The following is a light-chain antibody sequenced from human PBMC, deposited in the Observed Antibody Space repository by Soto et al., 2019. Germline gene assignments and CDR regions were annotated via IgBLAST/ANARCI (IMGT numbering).Light chain of an antibody. Sequence: QSALTQPPSASGSPGQSVTISCTGTTSDFGNYNFVSWYQQHPGEAPKLLIYEVTKRPSGVPDRFSGSKSGNTASLTVSGLQAEDEAYYYCSSYTGSSNFVFGTGTKVTVL. CDR3: SSYTGSSNFV. CDR2: EVT. J-gene: IGLJ1*01. V-gene: IGLV2-8*01. CDR1: TSDFGNYNF.